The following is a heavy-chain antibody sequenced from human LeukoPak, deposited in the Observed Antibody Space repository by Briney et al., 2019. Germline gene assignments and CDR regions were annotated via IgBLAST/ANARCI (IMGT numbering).Heavy chain of an antibody. CDR2: INPRGST. Sequence: SETLSLTCGVSGGSFSSHYWAWIRQPPGKGLEWIGEINPRGSTNYSPSLESRVTVSADTSRDQLSLSLTSVTAADSAVYFCARGLRQGSAWSWGPKEKSYQYMDVWGTGTTVIVSS. CDR1: GGSFSSHY. CDR3: ARGLRQGSAWSWGPKEKSYQYMDV. J-gene: IGHJ6*04. D-gene: IGHD6-19*01. V-gene: IGHV4-34*01.